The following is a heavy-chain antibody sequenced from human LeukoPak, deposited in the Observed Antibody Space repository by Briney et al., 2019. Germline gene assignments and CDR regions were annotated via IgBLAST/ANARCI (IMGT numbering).Heavy chain of an antibody. J-gene: IGHJ4*02. CDR3: AKEATSGSYWSVFY. Sequence: GGSLRLSCAASGFTFSSYGMHWVRQAPGKGLEWAAVISYDGSNKYYADSVKGRFTISRDNSKNTLYLQMNSLRAEDTAVYYCAKEATSGSYWSVFYWGQGTLVTVSS. CDR1: GFTFSSYG. V-gene: IGHV3-30*18. CDR2: ISYDGSNK. D-gene: IGHD3-10*01.